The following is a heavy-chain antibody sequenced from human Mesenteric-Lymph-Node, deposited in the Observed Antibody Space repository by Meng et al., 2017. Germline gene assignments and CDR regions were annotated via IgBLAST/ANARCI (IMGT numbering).Heavy chain of an antibody. V-gene: IGHV1-18*01. CDR3: ARVEVGITSGDY. CDR2: ISAYNGNT. J-gene: IGHJ4*02. Sequence: QAQLVQSGGEVKKPGASLKVSCKASCYTFTNYGITWVRQAPGQGLEWMGWISAYNGNTNYAQTLQGRVTMTTDTSTSTAYMELRSLGSDDTAVYYCARVEVGITSGDYWGQGTLVTVSS. D-gene: IGHD1-26*01. CDR1: CYTFTNYG.